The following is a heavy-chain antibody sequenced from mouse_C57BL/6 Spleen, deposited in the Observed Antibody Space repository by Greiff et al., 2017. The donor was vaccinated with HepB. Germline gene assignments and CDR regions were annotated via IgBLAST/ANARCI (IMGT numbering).Heavy chain of an antibody. V-gene: IGHV1-39*01. D-gene: IGHD1-1*01. Sequence: EVQLQQSGPELVKPGASVKISCKASGYSFTDYNMNWVQQSNGKSLEWIGVINPNYGTTSYNQKFKGKATLTVDQSSSTAYMQRNSLTSEDSAVYYCARRGYYYGRDYFDYWGQGTTLTVSS. J-gene: IGHJ2*01. CDR3: ARRGYYYGRDYFDY. CDR2: INPNYGTT. CDR1: GYSFTDYN.